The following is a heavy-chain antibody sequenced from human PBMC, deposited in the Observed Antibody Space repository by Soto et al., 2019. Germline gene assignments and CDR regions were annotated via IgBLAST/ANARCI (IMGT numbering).Heavy chain of an antibody. CDR2: ISFDGTKK. CDR3: AREDDYGYRYINYGLDV. D-gene: IGHD4-17*01. V-gene: IGHV3-30-3*01. Sequence: PGGSLRLSFAASGFTFNIYALHWVRQAPGKGLEWVAVISFDGTKKYYSDSVKGRFTISRDNLKNTLYLQMNNLRVEDAALYFCAREDDYGYRYINYGLDVWGQGTKVTVSS. CDR1: GFTFNIYA. J-gene: IGHJ6*02.